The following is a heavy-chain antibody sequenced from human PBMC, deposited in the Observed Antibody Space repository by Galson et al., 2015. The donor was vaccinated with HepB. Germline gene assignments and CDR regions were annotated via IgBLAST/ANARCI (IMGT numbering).Heavy chain of an antibody. CDR3: ASRHSYFRSGTWYNVSDY. Sequence: QSGAEVKKPGESLKISCQGFGYSFTAYWIGWVRQVPGEGLEWMGIINPGDSDTRYSPSFQGQVTMSVDKSTRTAYLQWSSLKASDTAMYYCASRHSYFRSGTWYNVSDYWGQGTLVTVSS. V-gene: IGHV5-51*01. J-gene: IGHJ4*02. D-gene: IGHD3-10*01. CDR1: GYSFTAYW. CDR2: INPGDSDT.